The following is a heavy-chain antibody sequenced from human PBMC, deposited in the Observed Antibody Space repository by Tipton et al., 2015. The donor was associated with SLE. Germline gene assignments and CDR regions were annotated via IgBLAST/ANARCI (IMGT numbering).Heavy chain of an antibody. Sequence: TLSLTCTVSGGSISSSSYYWGWIRQPPGKGLEWIGSIYYSGSTYYNPSLKSRVTISVDTSKNQFSLKLSSVTAADTAVYYCARGTQPTDYWGQGTLVTVSS. D-gene: IGHD5-18*01. CDR2: IYYSGST. CDR1: GGSISSSSYY. V-gene: IGHV4-39*07. J-gene: IGHJ4*02. CDR3: ARGTQPTDY.